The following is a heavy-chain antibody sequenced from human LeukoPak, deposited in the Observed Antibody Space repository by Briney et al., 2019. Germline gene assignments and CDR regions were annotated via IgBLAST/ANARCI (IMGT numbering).Heavy chain of an antibody. D-gene: IGHD4-17*01. J-gene: IGHJ4*02. V-gene: IGHV3-48*01. CDR3: AREFWGGSYPDDYGDYVGEGYFDY. CDR2: ISSSSSTI. Sequence: GGSLRLSCAASGFTFSSYSMNWVRQAPGKGLEWVSYISSSSSTIYYADSVKGRFTISRDNAKNSLYLQMNSLRAEDTAVYHCAREFWGGSYPDDYGDYVGEGYFDYWGQGTLVTVSS. CDR1: GFTFSSYS.